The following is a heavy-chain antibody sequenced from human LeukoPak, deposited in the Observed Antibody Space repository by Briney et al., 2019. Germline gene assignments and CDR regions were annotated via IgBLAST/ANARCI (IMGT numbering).Heavy chain of an antibody. V-gene: IGHV3-20*04. D-gene: IGHD6-19*01. CDR2: INWNGGST. CDR1: GSTFDDYD. J-gene: IGHJ3*02. CDR3: ARIAMAGIGDGFDI. Sequence: GGSLRLPCAASGSTFDDYDMSWVRQAPGKGLEWVSGINWNGGSTGYADSVKGRFTISRDNARNSLYLQMNSLRAEDTALYYCARIAMAGIGDGFDIWGQGTMVTVSS.